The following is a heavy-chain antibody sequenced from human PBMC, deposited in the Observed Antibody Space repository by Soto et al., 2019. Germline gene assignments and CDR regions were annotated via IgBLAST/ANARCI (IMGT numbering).Heavy chain of an antibody. CDR1: GFSFSAYS. V-gene: IGHV3-21*02. D-gene: IGHD1-26*01. CDR3: ARDDSGGTPQCFQD. CDR2: ISSSSTYK. J-gene: IGHJ1*01. Sequence: EIQLVESGGGLVRPGGSLRLSCETSGFSFSAYSLNWVRQAPGKGLEWISYISSSSTYKYYSDSVKGRFIISRDNARDSVFLRMNSMRVEYTARYYWARDDSGGTPQCFQDWGQGTLVTVSS.